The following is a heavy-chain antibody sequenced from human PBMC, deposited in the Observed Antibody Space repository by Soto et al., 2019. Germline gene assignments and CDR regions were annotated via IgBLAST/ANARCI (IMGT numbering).Heavy chain of an antibody. D-gene: IGHD6-13*01. CDR2: ISSSGSTI. J-gene: IGHJ6*04. CDR3: ARGGQQLHGMDV. CDR1: GFTFSDYY. Sequence: QVQLVESGGDLVKPGGSLRLSCAASGFTFSDYYMTWIRQAPGKGLEWVSYISSSGSTIYYADSVKGRFTISRDNDKNSRYLQMSSLRAEETAVYYCARGGQQLHGMDVWGKWTTVTVYS. V-gene: IGHV3-11*01.